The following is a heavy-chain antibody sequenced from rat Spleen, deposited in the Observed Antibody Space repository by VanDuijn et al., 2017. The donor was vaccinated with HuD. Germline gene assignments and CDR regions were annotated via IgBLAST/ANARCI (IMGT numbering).Heavy chain of an antibody. D-gene: IGHD1-1*01. CDR1: GFIFSNYG. CDR2: ITNTGITP. V-gene: IGHV5-29*01. Sequence: EVQLVESGGGLVQPGRSLKLSCAASGFIFSNYGMAWVRQAPGKGLEWVASITNTGITPYNLNSVKGRFTISRENAGSTLYLQMNSLRSEDTATYYCTKGGNYDLDYWGQGVMVTVSS. CDR3: TKGGNYDLDY. J-gene: IGHJ2*01.